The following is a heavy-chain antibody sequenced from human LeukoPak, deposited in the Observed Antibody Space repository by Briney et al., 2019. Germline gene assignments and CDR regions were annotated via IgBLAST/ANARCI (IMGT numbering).Heavy chain of an antibody. CDR3: ARFSYYGSGSYFDY. CDR2: INHSGST. D-gene: IGHD3-10*01. Sequence: SETLSLTCAVYGGSFSGYYWSWIRQPPGKGLEWIGEINHSGSTNYNPSLKSRVTISVDTSKNQFSLKLSSVTAADTAVYYCARFSYYGSGSYFDYWGQGTLVTVSS. J-gene: IGHJ4*02. CDR1: GGSFSGYY. V-gene: IGHV4-34*01.